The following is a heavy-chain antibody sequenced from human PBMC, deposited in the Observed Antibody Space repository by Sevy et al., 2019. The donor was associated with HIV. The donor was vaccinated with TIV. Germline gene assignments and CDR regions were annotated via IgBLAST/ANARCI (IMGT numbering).Heavy chain of an antibody. CDR2: INPDNGDT. V-gene: IGHV1-2*02. Sequence: ASVQVSCKSTGYMFTDFYINWVRLAPGQGLEWVGWINPDNGDTDYGQKFQGRVTMTRDTSLSSAYMELSSLRSDDTAIYYCARNLAIFGVQNGLDVWGQGTSVTVSS. D-gene: IGHD3-3*01. CDR3: ARNLAIFGVQNGLDV. J-gene: IGHJ6*02. CDR1: GYMFTDFY.